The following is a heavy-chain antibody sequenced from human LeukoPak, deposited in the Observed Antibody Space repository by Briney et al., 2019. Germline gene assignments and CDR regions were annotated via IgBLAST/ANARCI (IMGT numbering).Heavy chain of an antibody. CDR3: ARVDSSGWLIYGMDV. CDR1: GFTFTSYA. J-gene: IGHJ6*02. V-gene: IGHV3-30-3*01. Sequence: GGSLRLFCAASGFTFTSYAFHWVRQAPGKGLEWVAAISYDGGNKLYADSVKGRFTIFRDNSKNTVYLQMTSLRAEDTAVFSCARVDSSGWLIYGMDVWGQGTTVIVSS. D-gene: IGHD6-19*01. CDR2: ISYDGGNK.